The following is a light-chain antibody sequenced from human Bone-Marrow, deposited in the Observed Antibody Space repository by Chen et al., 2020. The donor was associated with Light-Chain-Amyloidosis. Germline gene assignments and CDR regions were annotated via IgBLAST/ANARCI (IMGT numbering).Light chain of an antibody. CDR3: QQSNSYPWT. V-gene: IGKV1-5*03. CDR2: KTS. CDR1: QSMDSW. Sequence: DIQMIQSPSTLAASVGDRVTITCRASQSMDSWVAWYQQKPGRAPKVLIYKTSNLQNGVPSRFSGSGSGTEFTLTISSLQPDDFATYFCQQSNSYPWTFGQGTQVEIK. J-gene: IGKJ1*01.